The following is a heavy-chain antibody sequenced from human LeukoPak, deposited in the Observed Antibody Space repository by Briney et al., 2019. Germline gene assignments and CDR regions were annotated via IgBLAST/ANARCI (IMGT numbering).Heavy chain of an antibody. CDR2: IYYSGST. V-gene: IGHV4-31*03. D-gene: IGHD5-18*01. CDR1: GGSISSGGYY. J-gene: IGHJ6*02. CDR3: ARGRSGYGYTHYYYYYGMDV. Sequence: SETLSLTCTVSGGSISSGGYYWSWIRQHPGKGLEWIGYIYYSGSTCYNPSLKSRVTISVDTSKNQFSLKLSSVTAADTAVYYCARGRSGYGYTHYYYYYGMDVWGQGTTVTVSS.